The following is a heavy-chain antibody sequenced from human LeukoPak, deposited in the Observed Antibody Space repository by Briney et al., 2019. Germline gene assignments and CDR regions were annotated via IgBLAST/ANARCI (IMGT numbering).Heavy chain of an antibody. J-gene: IGHJ4*02. CDR2: IKQDGSET. V-gene: IGHV3-7*01. CDR3: VRDRGAGRFAY. D-gene: IGHD3-10*01. CDR1: GFTFSTYW. Sequence: GGSLRLSCAASGFTFSTYWMSWVRQAPGKGLEWVANIKQDGSETYYVDSVKGRFTISRDNAKNSLYLQMKGLRAADTAVYCCVRDRGAGRFAYWGQGPLVTVSS.